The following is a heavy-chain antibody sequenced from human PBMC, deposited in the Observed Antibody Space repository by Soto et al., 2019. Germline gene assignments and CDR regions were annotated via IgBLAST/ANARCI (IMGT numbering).Heavy chain of an antibody. J-gene: IGHJ6*02. CDR2: VSPPFRTS. V-gene: IGHV1-69*01. D-gene: IGHD3-10*01. CDR1: GVSCNNNV. CDR3: ARVLYYGSGSYSPYGMDV. Sequence: QVQLVQSGAEVKKPGSSVKVSCKTSGVSCNNNVIAGARQAPGHGLEWMRGVSPPFRTSTYARKSQGRISITADASTGTVNMELSSLTSEDTAQYYCARVLYYGSGSYSPYGMDVWGQGTTVTVSS.